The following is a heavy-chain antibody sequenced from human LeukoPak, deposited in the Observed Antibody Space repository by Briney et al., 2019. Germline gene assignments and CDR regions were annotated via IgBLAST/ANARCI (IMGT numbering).Heavy chain of an antibody. CDR1: GFTFDDYA. D-gene: IGHD5-18*01. V-gene: IGHV3-9*01. J-gene: IGHJ4*02. CDR3: AKVTGYSYGANDY. CDR2: ISWNSGSI. Sequence: GGSLRLSCAASGFTFDDYAMHWVRQAPGKGLEWVSGISWNSGSIGYADSVKGRFTISRDNAKNSLYQQMNSLRAEDTALYYCAKVTGYSYGANDYWGQGTLVTVSS.